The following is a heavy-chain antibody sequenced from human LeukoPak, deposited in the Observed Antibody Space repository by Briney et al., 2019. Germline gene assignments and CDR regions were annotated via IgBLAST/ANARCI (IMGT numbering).Heavy chain of an antibody. D-gene: IGHD4-17*01. J-gene: IGHJ4*02. CDR2: IYYSGST. V-gene: IGHV4-59*12. Sequence: SETLSLTCTVSGGSISSYYWSWIRQPPGKGLEWIGYIYYSGSTNYNPSLRSRVTISVDTSKNQFSLKLRSVTAADTAVYYCARVMYEYGDYGGVDYWGQGTLVTVSS. CDR3: ARVMYEYGDYGGVDY. CDR1: GGSISSYY.